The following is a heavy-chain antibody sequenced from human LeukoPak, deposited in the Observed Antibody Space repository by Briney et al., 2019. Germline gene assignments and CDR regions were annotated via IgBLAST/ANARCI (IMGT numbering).Heavy chain of an antibody. CDR2: IYYSGST. D-gene: IGHD6-13*01. CDR3: ARRQVQPERFDY. CDR1: GGSINSYY. J-gene: IGHJ4*02. Sequence: PSETLSLTCTVSGGSINSYYWTWIRQPPGKGLEWIGYIYYSGSTNYNPSLKSRVTMSAGTSKSQFSLRLSSVTPADTAVYYCARRQVQPERFDYWAREPWSPSPQ. V-gene: IGHV4-59*01.